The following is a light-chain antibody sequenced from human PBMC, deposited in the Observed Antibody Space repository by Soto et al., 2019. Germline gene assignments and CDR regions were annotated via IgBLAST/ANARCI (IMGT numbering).Light chain of an antibody. V-gene: IGKV1-39*01. Sequence: DIRMTQSPSSLSASVGDTVTITCRASQTIITYLNWYQQKPGKAPKLLIYFASTLQSGVPSRFSGSRSGTDFTLTSSSLQSEDFATYYCQQTYTRPHTFGQGTKVESK. CDR2: FAS. CDR1: QTIITY. J-gene: IGKJ1*01. CDR3: QQTYTRPHT.